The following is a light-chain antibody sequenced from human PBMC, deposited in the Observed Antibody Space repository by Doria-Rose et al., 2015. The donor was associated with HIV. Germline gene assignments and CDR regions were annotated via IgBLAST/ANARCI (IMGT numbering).Light chain of an antibody. J-gene: IGKJ3*01. CDR3: QQYYDTPS. Sequence: TQSPESLGMSLGERATLNCKSNQSLLYTSKNYLAWYQQKPGQPPKLLIYWASTRQSGVPVRFSGSGSGTDFTLTISSPEAEDVAVYYCQQYYDTPSFGPGTTVDIK. CDR1: QSLLYTSKNY. CDR2: WAS. V-gene: IGKV4-1*01.